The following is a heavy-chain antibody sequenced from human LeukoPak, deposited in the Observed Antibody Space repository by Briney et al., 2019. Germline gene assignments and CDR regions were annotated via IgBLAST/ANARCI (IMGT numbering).Heavy chain of an antibody. CDR2: LNSDGSST. Sequence: PGGSLRLSCAASGFTFSRYWMQWVRQAPGKGLVWVSRLNSDGSSTNYADSVKGRCTISRDNSRNTLYLQMNSLTEDDTAVYYCAKRVGLGSHLFDAFDIWGQGTMVTVSS. CDR1: GFTFSRYW. J-gene: IGHJ3*02. D-gene: IGHD1-26*01. V-gene: IGHV3-74*01. CDR3: AKRVGLGSHLFDAFDI.